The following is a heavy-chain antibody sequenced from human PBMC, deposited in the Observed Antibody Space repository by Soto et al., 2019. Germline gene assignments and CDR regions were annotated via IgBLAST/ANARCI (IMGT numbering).Heavy chain of an antibody. CDR2: IIPIYGTS. V-gene: IGHV1-69*01. D-gene: IGHD1-7*01. J-gene: IGHJ2*01. CDR3: ATGTRDGYTYWYFDL. CDR1: GGTFGNFA. Sequence: QVQLVQSGAELKKPGSSVKVSCKASGGTFGNFAISWVRQAPGQGPEWVAGIIPIYGTSNYADDFRGRITLTADESTAKASMELSRLRSKDTAIYYCATGTRDGYTYWYFDLWGRGTQVTVSS.